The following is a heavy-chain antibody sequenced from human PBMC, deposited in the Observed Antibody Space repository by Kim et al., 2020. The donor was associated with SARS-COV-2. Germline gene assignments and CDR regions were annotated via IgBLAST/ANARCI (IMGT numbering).Heavy chain of an antibody. CDR3: ARGGGYSGYDWFDY. J-gene: IGHJ4*02. Sequence: AQGFTGRFVFSLDTSVSTAYLQISSLKAEDTAVYYCARGGGYSGYDWFDYWGQGTLVTVSS. D-gene: IGHD5-12*01. V-gene: IGHV7-4-1*02.